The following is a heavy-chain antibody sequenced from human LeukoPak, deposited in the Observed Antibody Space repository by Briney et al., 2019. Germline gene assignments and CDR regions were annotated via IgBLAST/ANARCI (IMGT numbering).Heavy chain of an antibody. CDR1: GFTFSDYY. J-gene: IGHJ4*02. Sequence: PGGSLTLSCAASGFTFSDYYMSWIRQAPGKGLEWVSYISSSGSTIYYADSVKGRFTISRDNAKNSLYLQMNSLRAEDTAVYYCASPSMVAATGEYGYWGQGTLVTVSS. CDR3: ASPSMVAATGEYGY. V-gene: IGHV3-11*01. CDR2: ISSSGSTI. D-gene: IGHD2-15*01.